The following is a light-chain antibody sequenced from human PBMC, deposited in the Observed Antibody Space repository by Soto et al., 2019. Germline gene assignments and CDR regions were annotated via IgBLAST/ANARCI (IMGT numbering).Light chain of an antibody. V-gene: IGLV1-40*01. CDR2: GNS. CDR1: SSNIGAGYD. CDR3: QSYDSSLSGNVV. Sequence: QSVLTQPPSVSGAPGQRVTISRTGSSSNIGAGYDVHWYQQLPGTAPKLLIYGNSNRPSGVPDRFSGSKSGTSASLAITGLQAEDESDYYGQSYDSSLSGNVVFGGGTKRTVL. J-gene: IGLJ2*01.